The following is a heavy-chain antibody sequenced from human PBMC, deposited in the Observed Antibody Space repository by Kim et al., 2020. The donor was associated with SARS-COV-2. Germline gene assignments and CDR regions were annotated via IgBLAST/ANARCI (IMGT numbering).Heavy chain of an antibody. CDR3: ARDLKVTTFWDYGMDV. D-gene: IGHD4-17*01. Sequence: GGSLRLSCAASGFTFSNYQMNWVRQAPGKGLQWVSSINSRGTTVYYADSVKGRFTISRDNAKNSLYLQMNNLRAEDTAVYYCARDLKVTTFWDYGMDVWGQGTTVTVSS. V-gene: IGHV3-48*03. J-gene: IGHJ6*02. CDR2: INSRGTTV. CDR1: GFTFSNYQ.